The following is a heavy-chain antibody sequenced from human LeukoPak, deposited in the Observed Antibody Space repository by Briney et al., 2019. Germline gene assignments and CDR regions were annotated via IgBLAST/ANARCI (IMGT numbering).Heavy chain of an antibody. CDR3: ARGRAGAVVAGESDFDY. D-gene: IGHD6-19*01. J-gene: IGHJ4*02. V-gene: IGHV4-34*01. CDR2: VNYSGST. CDR1: GGSFTGYY. Sequence: SGTLSLTCAVSGGSFTGYYWSWIRQPPGKGLEWIGEVNYSGSTNYHPSLKSRVSISVDTSGNQFSLELNSVTAADTAVYYCARGRAGAVVAGESDFDYWGQGILVTVSS.